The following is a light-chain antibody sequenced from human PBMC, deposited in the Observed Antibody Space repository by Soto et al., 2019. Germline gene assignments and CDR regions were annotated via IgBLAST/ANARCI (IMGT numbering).Light chain of an antibody. CDR3: QKYDSTPLT. V-gene: IGKV4-1*01. Sequence: DIVMTQSPDSLAVSLGERATINCKSSQSVLYSSNNKNYLAWYQQKPGQPPKLLIYWASTRESGVPDRFSGSGSGTDFTRTISSLQAEDVAVYYCQKYDSTPLTFGGGTKVEIK. CDR1: QSVLYSSNNKNY. J-gene: IGKJ4*01. CDR2: WAS.